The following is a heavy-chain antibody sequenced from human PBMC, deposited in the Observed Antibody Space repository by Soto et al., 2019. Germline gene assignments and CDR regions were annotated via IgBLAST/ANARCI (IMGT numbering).Heavy chain of an antibody. CDR2: INPSGGST. Sequence: ASVKVSCKASGYTFTSYYMHWVRQAPGQGLEWMGIINPSGGSTSYAQKFQGRVTMARDTSTSTVYMELSSLRSEDTAVYYCARDLAFSSSRYYYYGMDVWGQGTTVTVSS. CDR3: ARDLAFSSSRYYYYGMDV. J-gene: IGHJ6*02. D-gene: IGHD6-13*01. V-gene: IGHV1-46*01. CDR1: GYTFTSYY.